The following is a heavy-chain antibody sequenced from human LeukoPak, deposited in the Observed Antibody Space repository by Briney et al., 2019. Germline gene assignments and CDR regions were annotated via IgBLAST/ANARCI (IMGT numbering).Heavy chain of an antibody. CDR1: GFTFSNAW. CDR3: TTDIPVVPAANHFDC. Sequence: GSLRLSCAASGFTFSNAWMSWVRQAPGKGLEWVGRIKSKTDGGTTDYAAPVKGRFTISRDDSKNTLYLQMNSLKTEDTAVYYCTTDIPVVPAANHFDCWGQGTLVTVSS. J-gene: IGHJ4*02. V-gene: IGHV3-15*01. D-gene: IGHD2-2*01. CDR2: IKSKTDGGTT.